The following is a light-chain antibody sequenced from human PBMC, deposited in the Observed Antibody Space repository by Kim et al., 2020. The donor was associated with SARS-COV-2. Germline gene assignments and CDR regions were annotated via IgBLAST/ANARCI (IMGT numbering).Light chain of an antibody. J-gene: IGLJ1*01. Sequence: QTVTISGTGSSYNIVADSDVHWYQHLPGTAPKLLIFGDTTRASGVPGRFSGSKSGTSASLAITGLQAEDEGDYYCHSYDSGLTGYVFGSGTKVTVL. CDR3: HSYDSGLTGYV. CDR2: GDT. V-gene: IGLV1-40*01. CDR1: SYNIVADSD.